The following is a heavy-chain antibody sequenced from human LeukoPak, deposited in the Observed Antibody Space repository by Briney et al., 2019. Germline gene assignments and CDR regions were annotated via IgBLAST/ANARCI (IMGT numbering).Heavy chain of an antibody. Sequence: GGSLRLSCAASGFTFSSYAMSWVRQAPGKGLEWVAVISYDGSNKYYADSVKGRFTISRDNSKNTLYLQMNSLRAEDTAVYYCAKSPSQTTVTTVYRYWGQGTLVTVSS. CDR1: GFTFSSYA. D-gene: IGHD4-11*01. CDR3: AKSPSQTTVTTVYRY. J-gene: IGHJ4*02. CDR2: ISYDGSNK. V-gene: IGHV3-30*18.